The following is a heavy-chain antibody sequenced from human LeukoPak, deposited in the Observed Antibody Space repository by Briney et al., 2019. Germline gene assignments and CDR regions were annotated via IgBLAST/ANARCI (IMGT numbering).Heavy chain of an antibody. V-gene: IGHV4-59*01. Sequence: SETLSLTCTVSGGSIGSYYWNWIRQPPGKGLEWIGYIHYSGSTNHNASLKSRVTISVDTSKNQFALKLSSVTAADTAVYYCARDGVAGGFDYWGQGTLVTVSS. J-gene: IGHJ4*02. CDR1: GGSIGSYY. CDR2: IHYSGST. CDR3: ARDGVAGGFDY. D-gene: IGHD6-19*01.